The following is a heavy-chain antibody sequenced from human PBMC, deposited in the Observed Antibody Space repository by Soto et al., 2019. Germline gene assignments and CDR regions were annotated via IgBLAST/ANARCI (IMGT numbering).Heavy chain of an antibody. CDR1: GGSISPFY. V-gene: IGHV4-59*01. CDR2: LYYSGNT. J-gene: IGHJ4*02. Sequence: QVQLQESGPGVLKPSETLSLTCTVSGGSISPFYWSWVRQPPGKGLEWIGYLYYSGNTNYNPSLKSRVTISVDASKNQVSLRLTSVTAADTDVYYCARVGGVAARTFDYWGQGTVVTVSS. CDR3: ARVGGVAARTFDY. D-gene: IGHD2-15*01.